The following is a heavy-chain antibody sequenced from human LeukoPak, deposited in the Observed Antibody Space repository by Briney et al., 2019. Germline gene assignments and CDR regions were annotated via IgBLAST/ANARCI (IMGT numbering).Heavy chain of an antibody. CDR1: ADSVSRNSVA. CDR2: TFYRSKWYN. Sequence: SHTLSLTCALSADSVSRNSVAWGWGTQSPSRGPEWLGRTFYRSKWYNGYIVSVASRININPVTSKNQFSVQLKSVTPEGTAMYYCAREEESSGWCFDYWGRGILVTVSS. V-gene: IGHV6-1*01. CDR3: AREEESSGWCFDY. D-gene: IGHD6-19*01. J-gene: IGHJ4*02.